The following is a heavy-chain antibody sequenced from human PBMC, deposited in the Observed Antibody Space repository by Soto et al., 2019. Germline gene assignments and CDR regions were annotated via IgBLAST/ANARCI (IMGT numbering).Heavy chain of an antibody. Sequence: SETLSLTCSVSGASISSYYYTWIRQTPGKGLEWIGYIYLGGSINYNPSFKSRVIISVDTSKNQFSVRLSSVTAADTAVYYCVRFWPPPYADALTDYTDAFDSWGKGTLVTVAS. J-gene: IGHJ4*02. CDR2: IYLGGSI. V-gene: IGHV4-59*08. CDR3: VRFWPPPYADALTDYTDAFDS. CDR1: GASISSYY. D-gene: IGHD3-9*01.